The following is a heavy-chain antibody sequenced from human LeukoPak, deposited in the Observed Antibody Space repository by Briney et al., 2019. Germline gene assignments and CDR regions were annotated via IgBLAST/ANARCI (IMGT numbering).Heavy chain of an antibody. Sequence: ASVKVSCKASGYTFTSYDINWVRQATGQGLEWVGWMNPNSGNTGYAQKLQGRVTMTTDTSTSTAYMELRSLRSDDTAVYYCAREGGYCSGGSCYLDTWFDPWGQGTLVTVSS. D-gene: IGHD2-15*01. V-gene: IGHV1-8*01. CDR1: GYTFTSYD. CDR3: AREGGYCSGGSCYLDTWFDP. CDR2: MNPNSGNT. J-gene: IGHJ5*02.